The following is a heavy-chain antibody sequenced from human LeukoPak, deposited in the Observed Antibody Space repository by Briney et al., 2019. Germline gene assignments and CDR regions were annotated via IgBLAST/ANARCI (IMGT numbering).Heavy chain of an antibody. CDR2: IYYSGST. Sequence: SETLSLTCSVSGDSISTSSSYWGWIRQPPGKGLEWIGSIYYSGSTYYNTSLKSRVTISVDTSKNQFSLKLSSVTAADTAVYYCARAQQLVLLNWFDPWGQGTLVTVSS. J-gene: IGHJ5*02. CDR1: GDSISTSSSY. D-gene: IGHD6-6*01. V-gene: IGHV4-39*07. CDR3: ARAQQLVLLNWFDP.